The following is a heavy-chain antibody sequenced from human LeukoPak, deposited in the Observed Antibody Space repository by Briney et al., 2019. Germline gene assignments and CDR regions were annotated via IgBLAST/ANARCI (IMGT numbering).Heavy chain of an antibody. CDR1: GFTFSSYA. V-gene: IGHV3-23*01. D-gene: IGHD2/OR15-2a*01. CDR3: ATSGLSRFGF. CDR2: FSGSGGST. J-gene: IGHJ4*02. Sequence: PGGSLRLSCAVSGFTFSSYAMSWVRQAPGKELEWVSAFSGSGGSTYYADSVRGRFTISRDNSKNTLYLQMNNLRAEDTAVYYCATSGLSRFGFWGQGTLVTVSS.